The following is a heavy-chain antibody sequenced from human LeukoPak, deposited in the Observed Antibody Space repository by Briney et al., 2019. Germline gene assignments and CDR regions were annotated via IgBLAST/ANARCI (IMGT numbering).Heavy chain of an antibody. CDR3: ARGRPEHFVVVTATLLFDY. CDR1: GYTFTSYY. Sequence: ASVKVSCKASGYTFTSYYMHWVRQAPGQGLEWMGIINPSGGSTSYAQKFQGRVTMTRDTSTSTVYMELSSLRSEDTAVYYCARGRPEHFVVVTATLLFDYWGQGTLVTVSS. V-gene: IGHV1-46*01. D-gene: IGHD2-21*02. J-gene: IGHJ4*02. CDR2: INPSGGST.